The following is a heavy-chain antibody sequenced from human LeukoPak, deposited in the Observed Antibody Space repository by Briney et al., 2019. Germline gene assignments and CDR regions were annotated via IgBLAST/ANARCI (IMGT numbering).Heavy chain of an antibody. D-gene: IGHD6-19*01. CDR1: GFTFSSYS. J-gene: IGHJ3*02. CDR2: ISSSSSYI. V-gene: IGHV3-21*01. Sequence: GGSLRLSCAASGFTFSSYSMTWVRQAPGKGLEWVSSISSSSSYIYYADSVKGRSTISRDNAKNSLYLQMNSLRAEDTAVYYCARGGSGWHAGAFDIWGQGTMVTVSS. CDR3: ARGGSGWHAGAFDI.